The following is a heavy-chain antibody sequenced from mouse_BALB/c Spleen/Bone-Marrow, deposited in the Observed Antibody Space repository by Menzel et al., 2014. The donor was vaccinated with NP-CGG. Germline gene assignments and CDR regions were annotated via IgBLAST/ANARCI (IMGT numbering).Heavy chain of an antibody. CDR2: IFPGTDTT. Sequence: VKLVESGAEVVNPGVSVKLSCRTSGYTFTNYWIQWVKPRPGQGLGWIGEIFPGTDTTYYNEKFKDKATLTIDTSSSTAYMQLSNLTSEDSAVYFCARNYDYDEGAWFTYWGQGTLVTVSA. CDR3: ARNYDYDEGAWFTY. J-gene: IGHJ3*01. D-gene: IGHD2-4*01. V-gene: IGHV1S132*01. CDR1: GYTFTNYW.